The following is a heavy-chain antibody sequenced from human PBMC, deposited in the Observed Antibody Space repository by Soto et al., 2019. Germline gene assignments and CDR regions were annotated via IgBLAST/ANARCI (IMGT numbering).Heavy chain of an antibody. Sequence: PSETLSLTCTVSGVSISSSNYYWGWIRQPPGKGLEWIGNIYYTGSTYYNPSLKSRVTISVDTSKNQFSLKLSSVTAADTAVYYCAGVGASRVSVDFWGQGTLVTVSS. V-gene: IGHV4-39*01. CDR1: GVSISSSNYY. CDR2: IYYTGST. D-gene: IGHD1-26*01. CDR3: AGVGASRVSVDF. J-gene: IGHJ4*02.